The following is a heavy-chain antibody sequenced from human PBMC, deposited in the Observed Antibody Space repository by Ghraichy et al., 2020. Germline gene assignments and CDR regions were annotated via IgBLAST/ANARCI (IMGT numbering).Heavy chain of an antibody. Sequence: GESLNISCAASGFTFSSYSMNWVRQAPGKGLEWVSSISSSSSYIYYADSVKGRFTISRDNAKNSLYLQMNSLRAEDTAVYYCARFVDFWSGYYSRGKFFDYWGQGTLVTVSS. CDR3: ARFVDFWSGYYSRGKFFDY. D-gene: IGHD3-3*01. CDR2: ISSSSSYI. J-gene: IGHJ4*02. CDR1: GFTFSSYS. V-gene: IGHV3-21*01.